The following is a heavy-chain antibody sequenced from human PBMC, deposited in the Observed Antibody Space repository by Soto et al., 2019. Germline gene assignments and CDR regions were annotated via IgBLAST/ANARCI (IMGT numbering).Heavy chain of an antibody. CDR2: IRSKSYGKTT. J-gene: IGHJ4*02. Sequence: GGSLRLSCSTSGFTFGDYGMTWFRQAPGKGLEWVGLIRSKSYGKTTEYAASATDRFTISRDDSKRIAYLQMNSLKADDTAVYYCTTDHVITMIKPSRKNDYWGQGTLVTVSS. CDR3: TTDHVITMIKPSRKNDY. V-gene: IGHV3-49*03. D-gene: IGHD3-22*01. CDR1: GFTFGDYG.